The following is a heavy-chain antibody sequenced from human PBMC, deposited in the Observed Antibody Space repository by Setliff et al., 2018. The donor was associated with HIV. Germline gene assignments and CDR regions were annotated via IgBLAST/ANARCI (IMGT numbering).Heavy chain of an antibody. CDR1: GYSISSGYY. D-gene: IGHD3-16*01. V-gene: IGHV4-38-2*02. J-gene: IGHJ6*03. CDR2: IYHSGTT. Sequence: SETLSLTCAVSGYSISSGYYWGWIRQPPGKGLEWVGSIYHSGTTYYNPSLKSRVTISVDTSKNRFSLKLSSVTAADTAVYYCARDVPWGDYYYYMDVWCKGTTVTVSS. CDR3: ARDVPWGDYYYYMDV.